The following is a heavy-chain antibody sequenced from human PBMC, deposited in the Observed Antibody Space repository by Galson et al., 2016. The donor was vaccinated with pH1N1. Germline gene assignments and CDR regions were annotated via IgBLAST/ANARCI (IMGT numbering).Heavy chain of an antibody. CDR1: GFTFSSYW. Sequence: SLRLSCAASGFTFSSYWMSWVRQAPGKGLEWVANIKQDGSEKYYVDSVKGRFTIPRDNAKNSLYLQMNSLRAEDTAVYYCASYSSGWYDSFDYWGQGTLVTVSS. D-gene: IGHD6-19*01. V-gene: IGHV3-7*01. CDR2: IKQDGSEK. J-gene: IGHJ4*02. CDR3: ASYSSGWYDSFDY.